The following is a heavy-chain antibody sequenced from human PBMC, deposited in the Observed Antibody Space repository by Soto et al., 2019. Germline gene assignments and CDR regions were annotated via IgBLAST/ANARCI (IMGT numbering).Heavy chain of an antibody. CDR1: GFTFSNAW. CDR3: TTDRFRCSSTSCYWRGDYYYGMDV. D-gene: IGHD2-2*01. V-gene: IGHV3-15*01. CDR2: IKSKTDGGTT. Sequence: GGSLRLSCAASGFTFSNAWMSWVRQAPGKGLEWVGRIKSKTDGGTTDYAAPVKGRFTISRDDSKNTLYLQMNSLKTEDTAVYYCTTDRFRCSSTSCYWRGDYYYGMDVWGQGTTVTVSS. J-gene: IGHJ6*02.